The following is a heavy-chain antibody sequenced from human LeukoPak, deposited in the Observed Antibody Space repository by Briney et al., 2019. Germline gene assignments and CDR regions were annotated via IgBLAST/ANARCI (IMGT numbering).Heavy chain of an antibody. D-gene: IGHD3-9*01. CDR2: IIPILGIA. Sequence: SVKVSCKASGGTFSSYAISWVRQAPGQGLEWMGRIIPILGIANYAQKFQGRVTITADKSTSTAYMELRSLRSDDTAVYYCARDRTLRYFDWSEPGYGMDVWGQGTTVTVSS. J-gene: IGHJ6*02. V-gene: IGHV1-69*04. CDR1: GGTFSSYA. CDR3: ARDRTLRYFDWSEPGYGMDV.